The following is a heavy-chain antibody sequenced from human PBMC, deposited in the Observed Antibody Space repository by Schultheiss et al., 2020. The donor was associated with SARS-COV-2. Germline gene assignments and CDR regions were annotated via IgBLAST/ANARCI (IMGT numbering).Heavy chain of an antibody. D-gene: IGHD3-22*01. CDR2: INHSGST. Sequence: SETLSLTCTVSGGSISSSSYYWGWIRQPPGKGLEWIGEINHSGSTNYNPSLKSRVTISVDTSKNQFSLKLSSVTAADTAVYYCARDGGLGSGYYSRGYYYYGMDVWGQGTTVTVSS. J-gene: IGHJ6*02. CDR3: ARDGGLGSGYYSRGYYYYGMDV. V-gene: IGHV4-39*07. CDR1: GGSISSSSYY.